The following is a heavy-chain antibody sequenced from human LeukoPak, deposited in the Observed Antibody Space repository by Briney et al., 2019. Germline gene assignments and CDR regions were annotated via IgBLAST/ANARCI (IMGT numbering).Heavy chain of an antibody. Sequence: ASVTVSCKASGYTFTSYDFNWVRQATGQRPEWMGWMSPNSGDTGYAQKFQDRVTMTRNTSISTAYMELSSLRSVDTAVYYCARGPPNWGYDYWGPGTLVTVSS. CDR3: ARGPPNWGYDY. V-gene: IGHV1-8*01. CDR2: MSPNSGDT. J-gene: IGHJ4*02. D-gene: IGHD7-27*01. CDR1: GYTFTSYD.